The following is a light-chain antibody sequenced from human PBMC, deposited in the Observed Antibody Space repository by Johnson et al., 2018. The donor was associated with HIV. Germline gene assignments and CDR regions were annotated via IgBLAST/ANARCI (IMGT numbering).Light chain of an antibody. V-gene: IGLV1-51*01. J-gene: IGLJ1*01. Sequence: QSVLTQPPSVSAAPGQKVTISCSGSSSNIGNNYVSWYQQLPGTAPKLLIYDNNKRPSGIPDRFSGSKPGTSATLGITGLQTGDEADYYCGTWDSSLSPFGTGTKVTVL. CDR2: DNN. CDR3: GTWDSSLSP. CDR1: SSNIGNNY.